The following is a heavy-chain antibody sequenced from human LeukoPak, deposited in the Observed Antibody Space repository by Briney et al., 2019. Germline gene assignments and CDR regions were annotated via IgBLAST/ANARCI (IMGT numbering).Heavy chain of an antibody. D-gene: IGHD4-23*01. V-gene: IGHV1-3*01. CDR3: ARVGSVVPLDS. J-gene: IGHJ5*02. CDR1: GYTFTSYP. CDR2: INAGNGDT. Sequence: PMASVKVSCKASGYTFTSYPIHWMRQAPGQGLEWVGWINAGNGDTKYSQKFQGRLTTTRDTSASTAYMELSSLRSEDTAVYYCARVGSVVPLDSWSQGTLVTVSS.